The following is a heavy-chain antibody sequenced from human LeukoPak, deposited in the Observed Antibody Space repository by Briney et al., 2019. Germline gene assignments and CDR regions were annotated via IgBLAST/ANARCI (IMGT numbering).Heavy chain of an antibody. CDR2: ISYDGSYK. D-gene: IGHD6-13*01. Sequence: GGSLRLSCAASEFTFSTYGMHWVRQAPGKGLEYVAVISYDGSYKFYADSVKGRFTISRDNSKSTLYLQMNSLRAEDTAVYYCAKDRYSGLNTIDYWGQGTLVTVSS. CDR1: EFTFSTYG. V-gene: IGHV3-30*18. CDR3: AKDRYSGLNTIDY. J-gene: IGHJ4*02.